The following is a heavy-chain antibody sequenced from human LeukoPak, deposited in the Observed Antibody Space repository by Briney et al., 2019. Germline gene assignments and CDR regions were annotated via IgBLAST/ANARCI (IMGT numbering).Heavy chain of an antibody. J-gene: IGHJ4*02. D-gene: IGHD3-10*01. V-gene: IGHV3-23*01. Sequence: PSETLSLTCTVSGGSISSSSYYWGWIRQPPGKGLEWVSAISGSGGSTYYADSVKGRFTISRDNSKNTLYLQMNSLRAEDTAVYYCAKDSGSYPPKTSGNFDYWGQGTLVTVSS. CDR1: GGSISSSSYY. CDR2: ISGSGGST. CDR3: AKDSGSYPPKTSGNFDY.